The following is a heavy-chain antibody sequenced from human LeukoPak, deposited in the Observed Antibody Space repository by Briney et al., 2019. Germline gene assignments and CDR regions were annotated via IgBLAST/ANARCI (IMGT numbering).Heavy chain of an antibody. V-gene: IGHV3-21*01. J-gene: IGHJ4*02. CDR1: GFTFSSYN. CDR2: ISSSSSYI. Sequence: GGSLRLSCAASGFTFSSYNMNWVRQAPGKGLEWVSSISSSSSYIYYTDSAKGRFTISRDNAKNSLSLQMNSLRAEDTAVYYCARDLKYYDSSGFDYWGQGTLVTVSS. D-gene: IGHD3-22*01. CDR3: ARDLKYYDSSGFDY.